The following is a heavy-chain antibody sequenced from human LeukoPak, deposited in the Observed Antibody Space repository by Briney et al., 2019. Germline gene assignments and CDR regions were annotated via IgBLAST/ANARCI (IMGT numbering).Heavy chain of an antibody. CDR3: AREGRGYKVAKFDY. Sequence: GGSLRLSCAASGLTFSSYWMSWVRQAPGKGLEWVANIKQDGSGKYYVDSVKGRFTISRDNAKNSLYLQMNSLRAEDTAVYYCAREGRGYKVAKFDYWGQGTLVTVSS. D-gene: IGHD3-22*01. CDR1: GLTFSSYW. V-gene: IGHV3-7*01. CDR2: IKQDGSGK. J-gene: IGHJ4*02.